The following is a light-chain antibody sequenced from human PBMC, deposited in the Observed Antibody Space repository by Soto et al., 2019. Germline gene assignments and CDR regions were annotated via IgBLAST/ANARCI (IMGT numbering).Light chain of an antibody. Sequence: QLVLTQPASVSGSPGQSITISCTGTSSDVGAYNYVSWYQQHPGKAPKLMIYEVSNRPSGVSNRFSGSKSGNTASLTISGLQAEDEADYYCSSYTSISTWVFGGGTKLTVL. CDR3: SSYTSISTWV. CDR1: SSDVGAYNY. V-gene: IGLV2-14*01. CDR2: EVS. J-gene: IGLJ3*02.